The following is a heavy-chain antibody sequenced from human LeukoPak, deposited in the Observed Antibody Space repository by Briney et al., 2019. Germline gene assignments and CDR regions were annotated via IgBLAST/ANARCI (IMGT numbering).Heavy chain of an antibody. CDR2: ISVSGNT. V-gene: IGHV3-23*01. J-gene: IGHJ4*02. Sequence: PGGSLRLSCEVSGFNFNAYWMSWVRQGPGKGLEWVSAISVSGNTYHADSVKGRFTISRDSSKNTLYLQMNSLRAGDAAVYYCAKAPVTTCSGAYCYPFDYWSQGTLVTVSS. D-gene: IGHD2-15*01. CDR1: GFNFNAYW. CDR3: AKAPVTTCSGAYCYPFDY.